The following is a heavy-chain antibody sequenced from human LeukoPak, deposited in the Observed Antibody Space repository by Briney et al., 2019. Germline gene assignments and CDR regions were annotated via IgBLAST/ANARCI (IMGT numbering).Heavy chain of an antibody. D-gene: IGHD1-26*01. V-gene: IGHV3-21*01. J-gene: IGHJ6*03. CDR1: GFTFSTYN. CDR3: ARDPYSGSYGDYYYYYMDL. Sequence: GSLRLSCAASGFTFSTYNMNWVRQAPGKGLEWVSSITSSSSYIYYADSVKGRFTISRDNAKNSLYLQMNSLRAEDTAVYYCARDPYSGSYGDYYYYYMDLWGQGTTVTISS. CDR2: ITSSSSYI.